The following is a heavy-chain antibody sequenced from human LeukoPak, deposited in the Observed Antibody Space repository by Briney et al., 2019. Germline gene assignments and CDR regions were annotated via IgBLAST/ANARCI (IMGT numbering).Heavy chain of an antibody. Sequence: SQTLSLTCAVSGGSISSGGYSWSWIRQPPGRGLEWIGYIYHSGSTYYNPSLKSRVTISVDRSKNQFSLKLSSVTAADTAVYYCARGTYGDSNLFDYWGQGTLVTVSS. CDR2: IYHSGST. D-gene: IGHD4-17*01. CDR3: ARGTYGDSNLFDY. J-gene: IGHJ4*02. V-gene: IGHV4-30-2*01. CDR1: GGSISSGGYS.